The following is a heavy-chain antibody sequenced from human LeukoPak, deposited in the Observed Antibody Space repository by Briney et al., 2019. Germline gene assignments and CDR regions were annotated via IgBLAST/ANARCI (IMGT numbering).Heavy chain of an antibody. CDR1: GFTFGSYS. CDR2: ISSSSSYI. J-gene: IGHJ4*02. CDR3: ARAPVSWQRLDAHDY. V-gene: IGHV3-21*01. Sequence: GGSLRLSCAASGFTFGSYSMNWVRQAPGKGLEWVSSISSSSSYIYYADSVKGRFTISRDNAKNSLYLQMNSLRAEDTAVYYCARAPVSWQRLDAHDYWGQGTLVTVSS. D-gene: IGHD6-25*01.